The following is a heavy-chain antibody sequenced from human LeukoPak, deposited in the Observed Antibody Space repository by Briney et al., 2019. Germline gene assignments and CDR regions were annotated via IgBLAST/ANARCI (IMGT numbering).Heavy chain of an antibody. CDR3: ATLYGDDAFDI. CDR1: GFTFSSYG. Sequence: PGRSLRLSCAASGFTFSSYGMHWVRQAPGKGLEWVAVISYDGSNKYYADSVKGRFTISRDNSKNTQYLQMNSLRAEDTAVYYCATLYGDDAFDIWGQGTMVTVSS. V-gene: IGHV3-30*03. J-gene: IGHJ3*02. D-gene: IGHD4-17*01. CDR2: ISYDGSNK.